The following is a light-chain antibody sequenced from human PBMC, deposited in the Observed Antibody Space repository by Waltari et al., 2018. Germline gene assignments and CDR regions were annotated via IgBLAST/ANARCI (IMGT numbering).Light chain of an antibody. V-gene: IGLV2-8*01. CDR2: EVT. CDR1: SSDIGGYNY. Sequence: QSVLTQPPSASGFLGQSVAISCTGTSSDIGGYNYVSWYQQHPGKAPKLLIYEVTKRPSGVPDRFSGSRSGHTASLTGSGLQAEDEADYYCTSYAVTKVVFGGGTKLTVL. J-gene: IGLJ2*01. CDR3: TSYAVTKVV.